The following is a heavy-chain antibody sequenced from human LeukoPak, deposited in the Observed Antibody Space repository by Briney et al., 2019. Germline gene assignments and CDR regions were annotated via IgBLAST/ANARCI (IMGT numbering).Heavy chain of an antibody. V-gene: IGHV4-4*02. J-gene: IGHJ4*02. CDR2: IYHSEST. CDR1: GASISSSNW. Sequence: PSGTLSLTCGVSGASISSSNWWSWVRQPPGKGLEWIGEIYHSESTKYNSSLKSRVTISLDKSKNQFSLNLSSVTAADTAVYYCVTRSSARASYSGTRWGQGTLVAVSS. CDR3: VTRSSARASYSGTR. D-gene: IGHD1-14*01.